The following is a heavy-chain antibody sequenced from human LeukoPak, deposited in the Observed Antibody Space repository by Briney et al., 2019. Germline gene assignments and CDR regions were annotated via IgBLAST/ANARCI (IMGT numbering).Heavy chain of an antibody. CDR1: GGSFSGYY. CDR3: ARDRVTFGGVTHFDY. J-gene: IGHJ4*02. V-gene: IGHV4-34*09. Sequence: KSSETLSLTCAVYGGSFSGYYWSWIRQPPGKGLEWIGEINHSGSTNYNPSLKSRVTISVDTSKNQFSLKLSSVTAADTAVYYCARDRVTFGGVTHFDYWGQGTLVTVSS. CDR2: INHSGST. D-gene: IGHD3-16*01.